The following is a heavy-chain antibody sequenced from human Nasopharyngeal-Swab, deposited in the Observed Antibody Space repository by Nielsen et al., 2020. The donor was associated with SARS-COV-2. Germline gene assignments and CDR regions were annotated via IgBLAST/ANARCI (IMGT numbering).Heavy chain of an antibody. J-gene: IGHJ4*02. CDR1: GFLFSGSA. V-gene: IGHV3-73*01. CDR3: TTDYYFDY. Sequence: GSLKISCAASGFLFSGSAMHCVRQASGKGLEWVVRIGDKDHNYATTYGAAVKGRFTISRDDSKNTAFLQMDSLKTEDTALYYCTTDYYFDYWGQGTLVTVSS. CDR2: IGDKDHNYAT.